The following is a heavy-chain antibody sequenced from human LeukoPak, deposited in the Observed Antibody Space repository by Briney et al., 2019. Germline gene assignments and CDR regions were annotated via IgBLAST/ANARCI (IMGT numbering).Heavy chain of an antibody. Sequence: SVKVSCKASGGTFSSYAISWVRQAPGQGLEWMGRVIPILGIANYAQKFQGRVTITADKSTSTAYMELSSLRSEDTAVYYCAREWAGGYVSWGQGTLVTVSS. V-gene: IGHV1-69*04. J-gene: IGHJ4*02. D-gene: IGHD5-12*01. CDR1: GGTFSSYA. CDR2: VIPILGIA. CDR3: AREWAGGYVS.